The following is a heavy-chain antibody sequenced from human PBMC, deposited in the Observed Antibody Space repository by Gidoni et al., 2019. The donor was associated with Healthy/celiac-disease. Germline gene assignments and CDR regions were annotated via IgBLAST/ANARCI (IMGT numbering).Heavy chain of an antibody. Sequence: QVQLVTSGAEVKKPGSSVTVSCKASGGTFSSYTISWVRQAPGQGLEWMGGSIPIFGTANYAQKFQGRVTITADESTSTAYMELSSLRSEDTAVYYCARAPRDHAGSGSYYIDYWGQGTLVTVSS. D-gene: IGHD3-10*01. V-gene: IGHV1-69*01. CDR2: SIPIFGTA. J-gene: IGHJ4*02. CDR1: GGTFSSYT. CDR3: ARAPRDHAGSGSYYIDY.